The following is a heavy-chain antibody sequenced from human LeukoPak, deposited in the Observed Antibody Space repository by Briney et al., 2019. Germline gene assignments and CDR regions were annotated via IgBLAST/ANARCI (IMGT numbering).Heavy chain of an antibody. CDR2: IIPIFGTA. V-gene: IGHV1-69*05. D-gene: IGHD3-22*01. Sequence: SVKVSCKASGGTFSSYAISWVRQAPGQGLEWMGRIIPIFGTANYAQKFQGRVTITTDESTSTAYMELSSQRSEDTAVYYCAREDRSGYYPGYWGQGTLVTVSS. J-gene: IGHJ4*02. CDR1: GGTFSSYA. CDR3: AREDRSGYYPGY.